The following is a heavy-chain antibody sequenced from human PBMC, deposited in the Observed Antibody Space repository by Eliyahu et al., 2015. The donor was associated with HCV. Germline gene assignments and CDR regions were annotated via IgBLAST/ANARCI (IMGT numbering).Heavy chain of an antibody. V-gene: IGHV1-69*01. CDR1: GGTFSSYS. D-gene: IGHD3-22*01. J-gene: IGHJ4*02. CDR3: ARGPETKSAYYYNY. CDR2: IIPIFGTA. Sequence: EVKKPGSSVKVSCKASGGTFSSYSIDWVRQAPGQGPEWMGGIIPIFGTANYAQKFQGRVTITADESTSTAYMELSSLRSEDTAVYYCARGPETKSAYYYNYWGQGTLVTVSS.